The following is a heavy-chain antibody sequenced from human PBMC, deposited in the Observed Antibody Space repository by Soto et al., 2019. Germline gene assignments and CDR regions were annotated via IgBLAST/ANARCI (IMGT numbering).Heavy chain of an antibody. J-gene: IGHJ4*02. CDR2: INTYSGNT. D-gene: IGHD2-2*01. Sequence: QVQLVQSGAEVKKPGASVRVSCKASEHTFTNYGINWVRLAPGQGLEWMGWINTYSGNTIYAQKFQVRLTITTDTSTNTASMELRSLTSDDTAVFYCAGGQGSLIPYYFDSWGQGTLVTVSS. CDR1: EHTFTNYG. CDR3: AGGQGSLIPYYFDS. V-gene: IGHV1-18*04.